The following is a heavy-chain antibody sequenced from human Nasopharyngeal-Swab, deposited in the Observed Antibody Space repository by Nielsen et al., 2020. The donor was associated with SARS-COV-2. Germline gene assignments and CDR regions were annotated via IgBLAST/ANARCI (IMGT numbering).Heavy chain of an antibody. J-gene: IGHJ6*03. CDR3: VRFRGDFWSHEWYHIDV. Sequence: SETLSLTCSVSYGSITSRSFYWGWIRQSPGKGLEWIGSIYYSGTTYYNSFLQSRVSISVDTSKNQFSLRVTSLTAADTALYYCVRFRGDFWSHEWYHIDVWAKGTTVTVSS. CDR1: YGSITSRSFY. CDR2: IYYSGTT. V-gene: IGHV4-39*07. D-gene: IGHD3-3*01.